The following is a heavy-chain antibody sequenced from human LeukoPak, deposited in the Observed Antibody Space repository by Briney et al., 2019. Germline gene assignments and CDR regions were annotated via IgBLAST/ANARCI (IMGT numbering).Heavy chain of an antibody. CDR3: ARSQSGVFDV. Sequence: GGSLRLSCVASGFTFSNYWMQWVRQVPGKGLVWVSRLNGDGTNIIYADSVMGRFTISRDNAENTLYLQMNSLRAEDTALYYCARSQSGVFDVWGQGTMVTVSS. J-gene: IGHJ3*01. CDR1: GFTFSNYW. V-gene: IGHV3-74*01. D-gene: IGHD2-8*01. CDR2: LNGDGTNI.